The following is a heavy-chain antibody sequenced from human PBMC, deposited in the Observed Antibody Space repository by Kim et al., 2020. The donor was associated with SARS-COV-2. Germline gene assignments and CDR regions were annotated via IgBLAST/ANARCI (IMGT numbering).Heavy chain of an antibody. D-gene: IGHD3-3*01. CDR1: GGSISSYY. CDR3: AREGRVDDFWSGYRDYYYYGMDV. V-gene: IGHV4-4*07. J-gene: IGHJ6*02. Sequence: SETLSLTCTVSGGSISSYYWSWIRQPAGKGLEWIGRIYTSGSTNYNPSLKSRVTMSVDTSKNQFSLKLSSVTAADTAVYYCAREGRVDDFWSGYRDYYYYGMDVWGQGTTVTVSS. CDR2: IYTSGST.